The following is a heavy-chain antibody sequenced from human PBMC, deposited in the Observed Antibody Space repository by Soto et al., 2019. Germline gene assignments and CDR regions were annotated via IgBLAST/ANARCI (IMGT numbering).Heavy chain of an antibody. V-gene: IGHV1-69*02. J-gene: IGHJ5*02. CDR2: IIPILGIA. D-gene: IGHD3-10*01. CDR1: GGTFSSYT. CDR3: ARSGYGSGRWFDP. Sequence: QVQLVQSGAEVKKPGSSVKVSCKASGGTFSSYTISWVRQAPGQGLEWMGRIIPILGIANYAQKFQGRVTVTAGKSTGKGYMELDRLGSEDTAGYYWARSGYGSGRWFDPWGQGTLVTVSS.